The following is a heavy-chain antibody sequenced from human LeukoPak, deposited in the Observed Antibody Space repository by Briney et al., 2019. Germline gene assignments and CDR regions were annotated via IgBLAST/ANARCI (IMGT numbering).Heavy chain of an antibody. CDR2: INPNSGGT. CDR3: ARRTYYYGSGSSLFDY. V-gene: IGHV1-2*02. CDR1: GYTFTGYY. D-gene: IGHD3-10*01. Sequence: RWASVKVSCKASGYTFTGYYMHWVRQAPGQGLEWMGWINPNSGGTNYAQKFQGRVTMTRDTSISTAYMELSRLRSDDTAVYYCARRTYYYGSGSSLFDYWGQGTLVTVSS. J-gene: IGHJ4*02.